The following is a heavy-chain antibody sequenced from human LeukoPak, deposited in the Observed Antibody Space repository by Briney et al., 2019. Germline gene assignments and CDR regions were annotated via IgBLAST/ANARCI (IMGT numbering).Heavy chain of an antibody. CDR3: ARDRGSGSCHYFDY. D-gene: IGHD3-10*01. CDR2: IYHSGST. CDR1: GGSISSSSW. J-gene: IGHJ4*02. Sequence: SETLSLTCAVSGGSISSSSWWSWVRQPPGKGLEWIGEIYHSGSTNYNPSLKSRVTISVDKSKNQFSLKLSSVTAADTAVYYCARDRGSGSCHYFDYWGQGTLVTVSS. V-gene: IGHV4-4*02.